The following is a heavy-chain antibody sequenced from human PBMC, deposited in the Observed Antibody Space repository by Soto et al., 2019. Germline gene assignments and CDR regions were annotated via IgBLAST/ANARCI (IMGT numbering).Heavy chain of an antibody. V-gene: IGHV1-2*04. D-gene: IGHD3-3*01. CDR2: INPNSGGT. J-gene: IGHJ4*02. CDR3: ARERVEDTSSFDY. Sequence: ASVKVSCKASGYTFAGYYMHWVRQAPGQGLEWMGWINPNSGGTNYAQKFQGWVTMTRDTSISTAYMELSRLRSDDTAVYYCARERVEDTSSFDYWGKGTLVTVSS. CDR1: GYTFAGYY.